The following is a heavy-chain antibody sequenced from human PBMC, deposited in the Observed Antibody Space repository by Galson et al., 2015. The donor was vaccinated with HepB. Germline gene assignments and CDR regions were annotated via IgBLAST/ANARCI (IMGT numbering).Heavy chain of an antibody. J-gene: IGHJ3*02. CDR2: IIPILGIA. D-gene: IGHD2-15*01. CDR1: GGTFSSYA. V-gene: IGHV1-69*04. CDR3: ARGAVVAAFDI. Sequence: SVKVSCKASGGTFSSYAISWVRQAPGQGLEWMGRIIPILGIANYAQKFQGRVTITADKSTSTAYMELSSLRSEDTAVYYCARGAVVAAFDIWGQGTMVTVSS.